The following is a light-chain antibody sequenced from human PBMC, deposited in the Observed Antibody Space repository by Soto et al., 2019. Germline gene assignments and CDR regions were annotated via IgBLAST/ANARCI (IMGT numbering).Light chain of an antibody. Sequence: QSVLTQPASVSGSPGQSITISCTVTNNLVSWYQQHPGKAPKVVVYEGTKRPSGVSNRFSGSNSGGTASLTISGLQAKDEASYFCCAYVGARSYVFGPGTKV. V-gene: IGLV2-23*01. J-gene: IGLJ1*01. CDR1: NNL. CDR2: EGT. CDR3: CAYVGARSYV.